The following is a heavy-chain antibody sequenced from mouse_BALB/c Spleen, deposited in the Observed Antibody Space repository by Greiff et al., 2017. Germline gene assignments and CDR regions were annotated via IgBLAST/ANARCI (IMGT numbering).Heavy chain of an antibody. V-gene: IGHV5-12-1*01. CDR2: ISSGGGST. J-gene: IGHJ4*01. Sequence: EVQLQESGGGLVKPGGSLKLSCAASGFAFSSYDMSWVRQTPEKRLEWVAYISSGGGSTYYPDTVKGRFTISRDNAKNTLYLQMSSLKSEDTAMYYCARRWLLAYYAMDYWGQGTSVTVSS. D-gene: IGHD2-3*01. CDR3: ARRWLLAYYAMDY. CDR1: GFAFSSYD.